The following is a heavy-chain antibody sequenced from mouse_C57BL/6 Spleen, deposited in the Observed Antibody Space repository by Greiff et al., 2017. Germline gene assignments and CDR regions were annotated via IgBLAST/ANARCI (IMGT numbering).Heavy chain of an antibody. D-gene: IGHD2-5*01. Sequence: QVQLKQSGAELVRPGTSVKLSCKASGYTFTNYWIGWAQQRPGHGLEWIGDIYPGGGYTNSNEKFKGKATLTADKSSSTAYMQFSSLTSEDSAIYYCARSAYYSNSGYFEVWGTGTTVTVSS. CDR3: ARSAYYSNSGYFEV. V-gene: IGHV1-63*01. CDR2: IYPGGGYT. CDR1: GYTFTNYW. J-gene: IGHJ1*03.